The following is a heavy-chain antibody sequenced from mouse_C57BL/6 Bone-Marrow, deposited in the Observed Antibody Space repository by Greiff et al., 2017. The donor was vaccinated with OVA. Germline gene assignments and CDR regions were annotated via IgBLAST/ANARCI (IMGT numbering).Heavy chain of an antibody. CDR2: IDPSDSDT. CDR1: GFTFTSYW. V-gene: IGHV1-69*01. CDR3: ARWCGITTVVDWYFDV. D-gene: IGHD1-1*01. Sequence: VQLQQPGAELVMPGASVKLSCKASGFTFTSYWMHWVKQRPGQGLEWIGEIDPSDSDTNYNQKFKGKSTLTVDKSSSTAYMQLSNLTSEDSAVYYCARWCGITTVVDWYFDVWGTGTTVTVSS. J-gene: IGHJ1*03.